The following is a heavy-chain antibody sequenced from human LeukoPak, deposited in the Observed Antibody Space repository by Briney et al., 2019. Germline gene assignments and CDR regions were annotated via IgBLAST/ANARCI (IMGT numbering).Heavy chain of an antibody. V-gene: IGHV3-30-3*01. CDR2: ISYDGSNK. CDR1: GFTFSSYA. D-gene: IGHD4-11*01. J-gene: IGHJ4*02. Sequence: GGSLRLSCAASGFTFSSYAMHWVRQAPGKGLEWVAVISYDGSNKYYADSVKGRFTISRDNSKNTLYLQMNSLRAEDTAVYYCAKSRQVTTIDYFDYWGQGTLVTVSS. CDR3: AKSRQVTTIDYFDY.